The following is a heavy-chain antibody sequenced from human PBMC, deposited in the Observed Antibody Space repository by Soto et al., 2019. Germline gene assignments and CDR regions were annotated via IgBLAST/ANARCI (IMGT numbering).Heavy chain of an antibody. Sequence: SETLSLTCTVSGGSISSCVDCVTWIRQSPGKGLEWIGFGDSSGTTFYKXSLMSRITMSIDKSRNQFSLKVKSVTAADTAVYFCASGXXXYLAYWGQGILVXXSX. CDR1: GGSISSCVDC. CDR2: GDSSGTT. V-gene: IGHV4-30-4*01. CDR3: ASGXXXYLAY. J-gene: IGHJ4*02.